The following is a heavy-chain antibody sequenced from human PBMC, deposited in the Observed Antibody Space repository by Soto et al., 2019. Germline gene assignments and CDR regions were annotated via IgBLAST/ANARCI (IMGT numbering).Heavy chain of an antibody. V-gene: IGHV3-74*01. D-gene: IGHD6-6*01. CDR3: AREPIAARPRGRSWFDP. Sequence: GGSLRLSCAASGFTFSSYWMHWVRQAPGKGLVWVSRINSDGSSTSYADSVKGRFTISRDNAKNTLYLQMNSLRAEDTAVYYCAREPIAARPRGRSWFDPWGQGTLVTVSS. CDR2: INSDGSST. J-gene: IGHJ5*02. CDR1: GFTFSSYW.